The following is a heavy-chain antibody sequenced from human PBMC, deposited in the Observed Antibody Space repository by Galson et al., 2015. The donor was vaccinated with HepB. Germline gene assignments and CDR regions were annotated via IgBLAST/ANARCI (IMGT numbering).Heavy chain of an antibody. J-gene: IGHJ4*02. CDR1: GDSVSSNSAA. CDR3: ARDSGPQDVDTAMVKFDY. V-gene: IGHV6-1*01. CDR2: TYYRSKWYN. Sequence: CAISGDSVSSNSAAWNWIRQSPSRGLEWLGRTYYRSKWYNDYAESVKRRININPDTSKNQFSLKLNSVTPEDTAVYYCARDSGPQDVDTAMVKFDYWGQGSLVTVSS. D-gene: IGHD5-18*01.